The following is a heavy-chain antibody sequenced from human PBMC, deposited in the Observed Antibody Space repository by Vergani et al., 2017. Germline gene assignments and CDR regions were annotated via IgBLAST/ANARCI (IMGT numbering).Heavy chain of an antibody. CDR3: ARELLMTTVTNDAFDI. Sequence: QVQLVQSGAEAKKPGASVKVSCKASGYTFTGYYMHWVRQAPGQGLEWMGWINPNSVGTNYAQKFQGRVTMTRDTSISTAYMELSRLRSDDTAVYYCARELLMTTVTNDAFDIWGQGTMVTVSS. CDR2: INPNSVGT. J-gene: IGHJ3*02. D-gene: IGHD4-17*01. CDR1: GYTFTGYY. V-gene: IGHV1-2*02.